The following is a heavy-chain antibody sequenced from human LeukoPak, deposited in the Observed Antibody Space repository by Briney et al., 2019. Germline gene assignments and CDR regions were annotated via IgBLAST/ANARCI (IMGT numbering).Heavy chain of an antibody. CDR2: IYYSGST. CDR3: ARHYYGSGSYYIDY. J-gene: IGHJ4*02. Sequence: SETLSLTCTVSGGSISSYYWSWIRQPPGKGLEWIGYIYYSGSTNYNPSLKSRVTISVDTSKNQFSLKLSSVTAADTAVYHCARHYYGSGSYYIDYWGQGTLVTVSS. V-gene: IGHV4-59*08. D-gene: IGHD3-10*01. CDR1: GGSISSYY.